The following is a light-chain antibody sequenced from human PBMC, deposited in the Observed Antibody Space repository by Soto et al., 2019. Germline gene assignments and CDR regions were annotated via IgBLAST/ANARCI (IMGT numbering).Light chain of an antibody. Sequence: DIQMTQSPSTLSASVGDRATITCRASQSIGTWLAWYQQKPGKAPKLLIHDVSSLESGVPSRFTGSGSGTEFTLTISSLQPDDSATYYCQQCNTFWTFGQGTKVEIK. CDR1: QSIGTW. J-gene: IGKJ1*01. V-gene: IGKV1-5*01. CDR3: QQCNTFWT. CDR2: DVS.